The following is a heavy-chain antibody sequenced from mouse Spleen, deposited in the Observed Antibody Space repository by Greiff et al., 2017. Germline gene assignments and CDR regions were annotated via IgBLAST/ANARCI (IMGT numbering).Heavy chain of an antibody. J-gene: IGHJ3*01. CDR1: GYTFTSYW. Sequence: LVESGAELVRPGSSVKLSCKASGYTFTSYWMHWVKQRPIQGLEWIGNIDPSDSETHYNQKFKDKATLTVDKSSSTAYMQLSSLTSEDSAVYYCARSIDSSGYVSYWGQGTLVTVSA. V-gene: IGHV1-52*01. CDR2: IDPSDSET. D-gene: IGHD3-2*01. CDR3: ARSIDSSGYVSY.